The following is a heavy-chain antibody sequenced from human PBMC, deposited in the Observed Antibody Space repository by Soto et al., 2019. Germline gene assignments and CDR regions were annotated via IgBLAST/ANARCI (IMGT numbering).Heavy chain of an antibody. CDR3: ARVFSSSWYYYYGMDV. D-gene: IGHD6-13*01. CDR2: TYYRSKWYN. V-gene: IGHV6-1*01. Sequence: SQTLSLTCAISGDSVSSNSAAWNWIRQSTSRGLEWLGRTYYRSKWYNDYAVSVKSRITINPDTSKNQFSLQLNSVTPEDTAVYYCARVFSSSWYYYYGMDVWGQGTTVTVSS. CDR1: GDSVSSNSAA. J-gene: IGHJ6*02.